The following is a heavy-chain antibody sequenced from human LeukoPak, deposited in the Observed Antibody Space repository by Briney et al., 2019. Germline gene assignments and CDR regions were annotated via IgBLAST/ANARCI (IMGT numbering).Heavy chain of an antibody. CDR1: GYTFTNYW. V-gene: IGHV5-51*01. D-gene: IGHD6-13*01. Sequence: LGESLKISCEASGYTFTNYWIGWVRQMPGKGLEWVGIIFPADSDTRYSPSFQGQVAIFADKSINTAYLQWNSLKASDTAIYYCARRAAGLDYWGPGTLVTVSS. CDR3: ARRAAGLDY. J-gene: IGHJ4*02. CDR2: IFPADSDT.